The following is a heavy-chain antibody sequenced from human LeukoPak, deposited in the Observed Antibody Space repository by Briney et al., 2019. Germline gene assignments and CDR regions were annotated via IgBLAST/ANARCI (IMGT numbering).Heavy chain of an antibody. CDR1: GGSFSGYY. CDR3: ARLVVVVPAAIPDY. Sequence: PSETLSLTCAVYGGSFSGYYWSWIRQPPGKGLEWIGSIYYSGSTYYNPSLKSRVTISVDTSKNQFSLKLSSVTAADTAVYYCARLVVVVPAAIPDYWGQGTLVTVSS. CDR2: IYYSGST. V-gene: IGHV4-34*01. J-gene: IGHJ4*02. D-gene: IGHD2-2*01.